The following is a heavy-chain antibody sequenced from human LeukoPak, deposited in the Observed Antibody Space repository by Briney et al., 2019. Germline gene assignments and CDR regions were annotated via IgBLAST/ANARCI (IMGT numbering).Heavy chain of an antibody. CDR3: ARDRMVILERRPLDY. D-gene: IGHD1-1*01. Sequence: ASVKVSCKASGYTFTSYGISWVRQAPGQGLEWMGWISAYNGNTNYAQKLQGRVTMTTDTSTSTAYMELRSLRADDTAVYYCARDRMVILERRPLDYWGQGTLVTVSS. J-gene: IGHJ4*02. CDR2: ISAYNGNT. CDR1: GYTFTSYG. V-gene: IGHV1-18*04.